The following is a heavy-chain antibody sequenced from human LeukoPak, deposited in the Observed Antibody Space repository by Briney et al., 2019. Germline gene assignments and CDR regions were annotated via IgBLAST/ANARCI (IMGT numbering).Heavy chain of an antibody. CDR2: IYTSGTT. Sequence: SETLSLTCSVSGDSISSGSFYWSWIRQPAGRGLEWIGRIYTSGTTNYNPSLKSRVTISVDTSKNQFSLKLSSVTAADTAVYFCARGPYSYDSSGAFDIWGQGTMVTVSS. D-gene: IGHD3-22*01. V-gene: IGHV4-61*02. CDR1: GDSISSGSFY. CDR3: ARGPYSYDSSGAFDI. J-gene: IGHJ3*02.